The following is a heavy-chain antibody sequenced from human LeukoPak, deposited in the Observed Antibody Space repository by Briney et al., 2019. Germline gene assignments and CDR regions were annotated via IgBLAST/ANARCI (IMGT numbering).Heavy chain of an antibody. CDR1: GFTFSSYA. CDR3: ARDRNPQRYYYDSSGYLYYFDY. J-gene: IGHJ4*02. V-gene: IGHV3-30-3*01. D-gene: IGHD3-22*01. CDR2: ISYDGSNN. Sequence: PGRSLRLSCAASGFTFSSYAMHWVRQAPGKGLEWVAVISYDGSNNYYADSVKGRFTISRDNSKNTLYLQMNSLRAEDTAVYYCARDRNPQRYYYDSSGYLYYFDYWGQGTLVTVSS.